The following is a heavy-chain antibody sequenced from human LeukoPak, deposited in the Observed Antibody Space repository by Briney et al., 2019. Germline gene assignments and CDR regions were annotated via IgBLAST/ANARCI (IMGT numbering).Heavy chain of an antibody. CDR1: GFTFSSYP. D-gene: IGHD2/OR15-2a*01. V-gene: IGHV3-23*01. Sequence: HPGGSLRLSCAASGFTFSSYPMGWVCQAAGKGLEWVSGISGSGGSTFHADSVKGRFTISRDNSKNTLYLQMDSLRVEDTAVYYCAKGNSTEYGNWYYDPWGRGSLVTVSS. J-gene: IGHJ2*01. CDR2: ISGSGGST. CDR3: AKGNSTEYGNWYYDP.